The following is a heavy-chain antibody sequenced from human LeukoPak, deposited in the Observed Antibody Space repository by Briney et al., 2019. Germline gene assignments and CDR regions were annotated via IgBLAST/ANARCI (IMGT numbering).Heavy chain of an antibody. CDR1: GFTFSSYA. Sequence: PGGSLRLSCAASGFTFSSYAMSWVRQAPGKGLEWVSAFSGSGGDTYYADSVKGRFTISRDNSKNTLYLQMNSLRAEDTAVYYCARPRYSGSYLTDIYFDYWGQGTLVTVSS. V-gene: IGHV3-23*01. D-gene: IGHD1-26*01. CDR3: ARPRYSGSYLTDIYFDY. CDR2: FSGSGGDT. J-gene: IGHJ4*02.